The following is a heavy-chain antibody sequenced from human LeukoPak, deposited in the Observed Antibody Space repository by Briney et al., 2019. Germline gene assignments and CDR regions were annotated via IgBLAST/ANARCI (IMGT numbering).Heavy chain of an antibody. V-gene: IGHV3-7*01. Sequence: GGSMSLSCPVSGFTLSSFWTSWVRQSPEKWMEWEANIKQDGSEKYNVDSVKCRFTISRDNAKNSLYLQMNSRRAEDAAVYYCSRGTRLERRGFDYWGQGTLVTVSS. J-gene: IGHJ4*02. D-gene: IGHD1-1*01. CDR2: IKQDGSEK. CDR1: GFTLSSFW. CDR3: SRGTRLERRGFDY.